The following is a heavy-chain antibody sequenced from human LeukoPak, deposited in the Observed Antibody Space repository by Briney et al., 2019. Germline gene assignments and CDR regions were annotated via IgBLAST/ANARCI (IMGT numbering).Heavy chain of an antibody. Sequence: GGSLRLSCAASGFTFSSYAMHWVRQAPGKGLEWVAVISYDGSNKYYADSVKGRFTISRDNSKNTLYLQMNSLRAEDTAVYYCARDQRITIFGVVIDYYYYYYMDVWGKGTTVTVSS. CDR1: GFTFSSYA. V-gene: IGHV3-30-3*01. CDR3: ARDQRITIFGVVIDYYYYYYMDV. CDR2: ISYDGSNK. D-gene: IGHD3-3*01. J-gene: IGHJ6*03.